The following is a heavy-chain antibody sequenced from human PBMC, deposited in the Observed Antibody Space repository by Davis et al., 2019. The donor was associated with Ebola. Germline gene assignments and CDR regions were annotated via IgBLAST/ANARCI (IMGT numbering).Heavy chain of an antibody. CDR3: ARTTKTNIEDSGLGYNSFDA. D-gene: IGHD4-17*01. V-gene: IGHV4-34*01. CDR2: ISHHSGYT. J-gene: IGHJ5*02. Sequence: SETLSLTCAVYGGSSSDSFWSWIRQPPEQGLAWIGEISHHSGYTNSIPSFRSRAAITVDSSKNQFSLKVNYVNAADTATYYCARTTKTNIEDSGLGYNSFDAGGQGVLVSVSS. CDR1: GGSSSDSF.